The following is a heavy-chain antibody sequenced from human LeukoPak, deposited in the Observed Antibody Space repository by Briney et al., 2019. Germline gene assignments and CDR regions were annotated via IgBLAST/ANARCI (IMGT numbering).Heavy chain of an antibody. CDR1: GGTFSSYA. D-gene: IGHD2-15*01. CDR2: IIPIFGTA. Sequence: SVKVSCKASGGTFSSYAISWVRQAPGQGLEWMGGIIPIFGTANYAQKFQGRVTITTDESTSTAYMELGSLRSEDTAVYYCAREDYYCSGGSCYLSALYYYMDVWGKGTTVTVSS. J-gene: IGHJ6*03. V-gene: IGHV1-69*05. CDR3: AREDYYCSGGSCYLSALYYYMDV.